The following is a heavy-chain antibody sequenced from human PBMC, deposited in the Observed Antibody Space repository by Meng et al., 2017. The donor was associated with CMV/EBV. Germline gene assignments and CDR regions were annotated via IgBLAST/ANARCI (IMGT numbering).Heavy chain of an antibody. CDR2: INHSGST. CDR1: GGSFSGYY. CDR3: ARALRGYYYYYYGMDV. Sequence: GSLRLSCAVYGGSFSGYYWSWIRQHPGKGLKWIGEINHSGSTNYNPSLKSRVTISVDKSKNQFSLKLSSVTAADTAVYYCARALRGYYYYYYGMDVWGQGTTVTVSS. J-gene: IGHJ6*02. D-gene: IGHD4-23*01. V-gene: IGHV4-34*01.